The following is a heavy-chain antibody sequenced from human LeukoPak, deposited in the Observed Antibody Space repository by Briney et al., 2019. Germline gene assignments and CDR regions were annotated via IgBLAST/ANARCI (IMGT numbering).Heavy chain of an antibody. D-gene: IGHD1-26*01. V-gene: IGHV3-21*01. CDR3: AREWELPPNFDY. J-gene: IGHJ4*02. CDR1: GFTFSSYS. CDR2: ISGSSSYI. Sequence: GGSLRLSCAASGFTFSSYSMNWVRQAPGKGLEWVSSISGSSSYIYYADSVKGRFTISRDNAKNSLYLQMNSLRAEDTAVYYCAREWELPPNFDYWGQGTLVTVSS.